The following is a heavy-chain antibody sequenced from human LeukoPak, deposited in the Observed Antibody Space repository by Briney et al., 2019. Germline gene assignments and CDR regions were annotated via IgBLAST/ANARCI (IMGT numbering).Heavy chain of an antibody. CDR2: ISAYNGNT. D-gene: IGHD4-11*01. CDR1: GYTFASYG. Sequence: GASVKVSCKTSGYTFASYGISWVRQAPGQGLEWMGWISAYNGNTNYAQKLQGRVTMTTDTSTSTAYMELRSLRSDDTAVYYCARDYKRSNYGSSGYWGQGTLVTVSS. J-gene: IGHJ4*02. V-gene: IGHV1-18*01. CDR3: ARDYKRSNYGSSGY.